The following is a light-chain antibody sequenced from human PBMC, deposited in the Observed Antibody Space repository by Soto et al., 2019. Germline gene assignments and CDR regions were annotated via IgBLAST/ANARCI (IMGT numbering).Light chain of an antibody. Sequence: DIQMTQSPTTLSASVGDRAIITCRASQTVRNWLAWFQQKPGEAPKLLIYKASRLESGVSSRFSGSGYATDFTLTITNLVPGDSATYFCQQYDASPLTFGQGTKVDIK. CDR3: QQYDASPLT. CDR1: QTVRNW. CDR2: KAS. V-gene: IGKV1-5*03. J-gene: IGKJ2*01.